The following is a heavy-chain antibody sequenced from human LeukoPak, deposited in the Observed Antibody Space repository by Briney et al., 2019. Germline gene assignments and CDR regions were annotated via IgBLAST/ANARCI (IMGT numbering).Heavy chain of an antibody. CDR1: GFTVTSNY. CDR3: ARSITMIVVAFDY. J-gene: IGHJ4*02. V-gene: IGHV3-53*01. Sequence: PGGSLRLSCAASGFTVTSNYMTWVRQPPGKGLECVSVIFSGGNTYYTDSVKGRFTISRDNSKNTLYLQMNSLRAEDTAVYYCARSITMIVVAFDYWGQGTLVTVSS. D-gene: IGHD3-22*01. CDR2: IFSGGNT.